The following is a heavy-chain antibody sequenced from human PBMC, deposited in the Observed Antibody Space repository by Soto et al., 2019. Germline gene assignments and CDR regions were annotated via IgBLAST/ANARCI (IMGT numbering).Heavy chain of an antibody. D-gene: IGHD4-17*01. CDR1: AFTFSTFP. Sequence: QVQLVESGGGVVQPGRSLRLSWAASAFTFSTFPMHWVRQAPGKGLEWVAVISYDGSNKFYADSVRGRFTISRDNSKHTLYLQRNSPRDEDTAVYYCARRGHYVGGFDMWGQGTMVTVSS. V-gene: IGHV3-30*01. CDR3: ARRGHYVGGFDM. J-gene: IGHJ3*02. CDR2: ISYDGSNK.